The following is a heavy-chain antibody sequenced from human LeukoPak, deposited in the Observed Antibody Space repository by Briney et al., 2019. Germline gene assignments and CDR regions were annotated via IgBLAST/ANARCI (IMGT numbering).Heavy chain of an antibody. CDR1: GFTVSSNY. CDR3: AKDLYCTATSCYIN. D-gene: IGHD2-2*02. V-gene: IGHV3-23*01. Sequence: GGSLRLSCAASGFTVSSNYMSWVRQAPGKGLEWVSGLSGSGYSTYFADSVKGRFTISRDNSKNTLYLQMNSLRAEDTAVYYCAKDLYCTATSCYINWGQGIRVTVSS. CDR2: LSGSGYST. J-gene: IGHJ4*02.